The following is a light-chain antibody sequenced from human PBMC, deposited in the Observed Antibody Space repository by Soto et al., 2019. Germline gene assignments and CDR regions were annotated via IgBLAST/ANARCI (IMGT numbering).Light chain of an antibody. J-gene: IGKJ1*01. CDR3: QQSYTYPPWT. V-gene: IGKV1-39*01. Sequence: DIQMTQSPSSLSASVGDRVTISCRAAQSIRTYLNWYQQKPGTAPRLLIYSASSVKTGVPPRFSGSGSGRDFTLTISSLRPEDIATYFCQQSYTYPPWTFGQGTKVDIK. CDR2: SAS. CDR1: QSIRTY.